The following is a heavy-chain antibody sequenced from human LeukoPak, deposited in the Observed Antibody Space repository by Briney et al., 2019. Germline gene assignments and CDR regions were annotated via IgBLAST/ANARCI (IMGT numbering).Heavy chain of an antibody. V-gene: IGHV1-69*06. Sequence: GASVKVSCKASGDTFSNYAISWVRQAPGQGLEWMGGIIPIFGTANYAQKFQGRVTITADKSTSTAYMELSSLRSEDTAMYYCARGADSSGYYLCYWGQGTLVTVSS. CDR2: IIPIFGTA. CDR1: GDTFSNYA. J-gene: IGHJ4*02. CDR3: ARGADSSGYYLCY. D-gene: IGHD3-22*01.